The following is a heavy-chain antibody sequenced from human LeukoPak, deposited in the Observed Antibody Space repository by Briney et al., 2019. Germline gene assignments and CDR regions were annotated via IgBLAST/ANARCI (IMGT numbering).Heavy chain of an antibody. CDR1: AFVFTNFG. D-gene: IGHD5-12*01. V-gene: IGHV3-30*02. J-gene: IGHJ4*02. CDR3: AKDFHSGYVSVGTNY. CDR2: VRFDASNE. Sequence: GGSLRPSCQTSAFVFTNFGMHWVRQAPGKGLEWLAFVRFDASNEYYADSVKGRFTISRDNYRNTLYLQMKSLRTDDTGVYSWAKDFHSGYVSVGTNYWGLGTQVTVSS.